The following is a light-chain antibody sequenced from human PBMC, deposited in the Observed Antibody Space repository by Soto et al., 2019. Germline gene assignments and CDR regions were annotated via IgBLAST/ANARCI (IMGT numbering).Light chain of an antibody. CDR1: SSDVGGYNY. Sequence: QPVLTQPASVSGSPGQSITISCTGTSSDVGGYNYVSWYQQHPGKAPKLMIYDVSNRPSGVSNRFSGSKSGNTASLTISGLQAEDEADYYCSSYTSSSTGYVFGTGTKVTVL. J-gene: IGLJ1*01. CDR2: DVS. CDR3: SSYTSSSTGYV. V-gene: IGLV2-14*01.